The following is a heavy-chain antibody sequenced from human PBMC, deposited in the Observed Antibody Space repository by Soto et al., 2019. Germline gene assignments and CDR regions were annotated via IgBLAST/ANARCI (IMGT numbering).Heavy chain of an antibody. D-gene: IGHD2-21*02. J-gene: IGHJ4*02. CDR3: ARGVVVTAILRVNYFDY. V-gene: IGHV4-31*03. CDR1: GGSISSGGYY. CDR2: IYYSGST. Sequence: SETLSLTCTVSGGSISSGGYYWSWIRQHPGKGLEWIGYIYYSGSTYYNPSLKSRVTISVDTSKNQFSLKLSSVTAADTAVYYCARGVVVTAILRVNYFDYWGQGTLVTVSS.